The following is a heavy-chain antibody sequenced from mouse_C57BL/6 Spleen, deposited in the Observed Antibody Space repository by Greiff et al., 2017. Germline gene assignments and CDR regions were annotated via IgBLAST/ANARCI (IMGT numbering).Heavy chain of an antibody. J-gene: IGHJ2*01. CDR2: IDPENGDT. CDR3: TTDYYGSREYFDY. Sequence: EVQLQQSGAELVRPGASVKLSCTASGFNIKDDYMHWVKQRPEQGLEWIGWIDPENGDTEYASKFQGKATITADTSSNTAYLQLSSLTSEDTAVYYCTTDYYGSREYFDYWGQGTTLTVSS. D-gene: IGHD1-1*01. V-gene: IGHV14-4*01. CDR1: GFNIKDDY.